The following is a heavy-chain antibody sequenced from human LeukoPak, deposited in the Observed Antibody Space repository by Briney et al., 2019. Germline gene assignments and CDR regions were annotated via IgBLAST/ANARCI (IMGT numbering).Heavy chain of an antibody. CDR2: IYYTGNT. J-gene: IGHJ3*02. Sequence: SETLSLTCTVSGGSINSGAHYWSWIRQHPGKGLEWVGYIYYTGNTYYNPSLKRRVTMSGDTPKNQFSLNLRSVTVADTALYYCARGGTGLRDALHIWRQGTVVAVCS. CDR1: GGSINSGAHY. CDR3: ARGGTGLRDALHI. D-gene: IGHD3-10*01. V-gene: IGHV4-31*02.